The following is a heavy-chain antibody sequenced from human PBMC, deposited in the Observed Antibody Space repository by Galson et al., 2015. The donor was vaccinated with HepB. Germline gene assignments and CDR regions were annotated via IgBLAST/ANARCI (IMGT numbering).Heavy chain of an antibody. CDR2: IWSDGSNK. CDR1: GFTFSTYG. V-gene: IGHV3-33*01. J-gene: IGHJ4*02. CDR3: AREGQGYCSGGSCTGYFDH. Sequence: SLRLSCAASGFTFSTYGMHWVRQAPGKGLEWVAVIWSDGSNKYYADSVKGRFTISRDNSKNTLYVQMNSLRAEDTAVYYCAREGQGYCSGGSCTGYFDHWGQGTLVTVSS. D-gene: IGHD2-15*01.